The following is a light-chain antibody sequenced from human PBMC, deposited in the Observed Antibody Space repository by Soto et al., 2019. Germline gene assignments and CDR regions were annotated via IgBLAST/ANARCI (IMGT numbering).Light chain of an antibody. V-gene: IGLV1-40*01. J-gene: IGLJ2*01. CDR1: SSNIGAGYD. CDR2: GNS. Sequence: QAVVTQPPSVSGAPGQRVTISCTGSSSNIGAGYDVHWYQQLPGTAPKLLIYGNSNRPSGVPDRFSGSKSGTPASLAITGLQAEDEADYSCQSYDSSLSVVFGGGTKLTVL. CDR3: QSYDSSLSVV.